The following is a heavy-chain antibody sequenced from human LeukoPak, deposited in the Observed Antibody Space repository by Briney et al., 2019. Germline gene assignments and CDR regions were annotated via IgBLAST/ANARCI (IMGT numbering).Heavy chain of an antibody. Sequence: GGSLRLPCAASGFTFSTFAMIWVRQPPGKGLEWVSSIFPSGGEIHYADSVRGRFTISRDNSKSTLSLQMNSLRVEDTAIYYCATYRQVLLPFESWGQGTLVTVSS. CDR3: ATYRQVLLPFES. CDR1: GFTFSTFA. V-gene: IGHV3-23*01. D-gene: IGHD5-18*01. J-gene: IGHJ4*02. CDR2: IFPSGGEI.